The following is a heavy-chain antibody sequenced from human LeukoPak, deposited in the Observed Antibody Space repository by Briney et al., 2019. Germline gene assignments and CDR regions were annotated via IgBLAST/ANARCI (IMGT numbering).Heavy chain of an antibody. D-gene: IGHD3-10*01. V-gene: IGHV4-61*01. CDR2: MYYSGST. CDR3: ARSYGSGSYSKGFDY. Sequence: SETLSLTCTVSGYSISSGYYWGWIRQPPGKGLEWIGYMYYSGSTNYNPSLKSRVTISVDTSKNQFSLKLNSVTAADTAVYYCARSYGSGSYSKGFDYWGQGTLVTVSS. J-gene: IGHJ4*02. CDR1: GYSISSGYY.